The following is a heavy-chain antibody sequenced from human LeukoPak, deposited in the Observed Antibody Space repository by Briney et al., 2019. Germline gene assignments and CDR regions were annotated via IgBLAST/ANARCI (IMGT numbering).Heavy chain of an antibody. V-gene: IGHV3-30*18. CDR3: AKDWGIAAAYGEY. D-gene: IGHD6-13*01. J-gene: IGHJ4*02. CDR2: MSYDGSNK. CDR1: GFTFSSYG. Sequence: GSLRLSCAASGFTFSSYGMHWVRQAPGKGLEWVAVMSYDGSNKYYADSVKGRFTISRDNSKNTLYLQMNSLRAEDTAVYYCAKDWGIAAAYGEYWGQGTLVTVSS.